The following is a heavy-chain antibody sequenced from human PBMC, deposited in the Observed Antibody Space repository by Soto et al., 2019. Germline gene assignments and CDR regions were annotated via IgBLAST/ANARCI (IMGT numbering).Heavy chain of an antibody. CDR3: AGGGVRGVITRTRDYYGMHV. Sequence: PGESLKISCKGSGYSFTSYWIGWVRQMPGKGLEWMGIIYPGDSDTRYSPSFQGQVTISADKSISTAYLQWSSLKASDTAMYYCAGGGVRGVITRTRDYYGMHVWGQGTTVNVSS. CDR1: GYSFTSYW. J-gene: IGHJ6*02. V-gene: IGHV5-51*01. CDR2: IYPGDSDT. D-gene: IGHD3-10*01.